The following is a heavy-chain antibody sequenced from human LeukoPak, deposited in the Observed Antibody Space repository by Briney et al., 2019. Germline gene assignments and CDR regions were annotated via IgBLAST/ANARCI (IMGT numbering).Heavy chain of an antibody. CDR2: ISSSSSTI. D-gene: IGHD3-16*02. V-gene: IGHV3-48*01. CDR3: ARVGKGSSFDP. CDR1: GFTFSSYS. J-gene: IGHJ5*02. Sequence: PGGSLRLSCAASGFTFSSYSMNWVRQAPGKGLEWVSYISSSSSTIYYADSVKGRFTISRDNAKNSLYLQMNSLRAEDTAVYYCARVGKGSSFDPWGQGTLVTVSS.